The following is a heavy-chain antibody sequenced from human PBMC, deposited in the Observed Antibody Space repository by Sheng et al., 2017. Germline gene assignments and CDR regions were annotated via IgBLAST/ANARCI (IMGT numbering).Heavy chain of an antibody. V-gene: IGHV3-30*04. D-gene: IGHD6-13*01. CDR2: ISYDGSNK. CDR1: GFTFSSYA. CDR3: ARGAAAADLGY. J-gene: IGHJ4*02. Sequence: QVQLVESGGGVVQPGRSLRLSCAASGFTFSSYAMHWVRQAPGKGLEWVAVISYDGSNKYYADSVKGRFTISRDNSKNTLYLQMNSLRAEDTAVYYCARGAAAADLGYWGQGTLVTVSS.